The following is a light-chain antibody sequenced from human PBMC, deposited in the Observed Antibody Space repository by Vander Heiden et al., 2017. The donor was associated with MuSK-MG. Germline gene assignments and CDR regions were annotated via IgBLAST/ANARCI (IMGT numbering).Light chain of an antibody. Sequence: QSALTQPASVSGAPGQSITISCTGTSSDVGGYHYVSWYQQHPGKAPKLIIYDVSNRPSGVSDRFSASKSGNTASLTISGLQAEDEADFYCSSYTSDSTLVIFGGGTRLTVL. CDR3: SSYTSDSTLVI. J-gene: IGLJ2*01. CDR2: DVS. CDR1: SSDVGGYHY. V-gene: IGLV2-14*01.